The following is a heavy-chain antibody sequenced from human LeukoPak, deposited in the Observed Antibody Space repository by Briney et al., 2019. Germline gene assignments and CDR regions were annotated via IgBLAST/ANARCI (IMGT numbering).Heavy chain of an antibody. J-gene: IGHJ4*02. Sequence: GGSLRLSCAASGFTLSSYSMNWVRQAPGKGLEWVSSISSSSSYIYYADSVKGRFTISRDNAKNSLYLQMNSLRAEDTAVYYCARSGSLQWLASYFDYWGQGTLVTVSS. D-gene: IGHD6-19*01. CDR3: ARSGSLQWLASYFDY. V-gene: IGHV3-21*01. CDR2: ISSSSSYI. CDR1: GFTLSSYS.